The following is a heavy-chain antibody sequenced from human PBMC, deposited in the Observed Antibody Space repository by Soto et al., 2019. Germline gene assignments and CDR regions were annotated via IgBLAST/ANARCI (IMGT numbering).Heavy chain of an antibody. V-gene: IGHV3-7*01. J-gene: IGHJ4*02. CDR1: GFTFSSYW. Sequence: GGSLRLSCAASGFTFSSYWMSWVRQAPGKGLEWVANIKQDGSEKYYVDSVKGRFTISRDNAKNSLYLQMNSLRAEDTAVYYCASGGWGDRDIVVVPAADYWGQGTLVTVSS. CDR2: IKQDGSEK. D-gene: IGHD2-2*01. CDR3: ASGGWGDRDIVVVPAADY.